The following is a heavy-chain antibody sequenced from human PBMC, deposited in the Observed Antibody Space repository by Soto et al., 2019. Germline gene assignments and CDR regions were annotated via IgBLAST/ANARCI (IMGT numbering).Heavy chain of an antibody. V-gene: IGHV3-48*01. D-gene: IGHD2-2*01. CDR1: GFTFSSYS. CDR2: ISSSSSTI. Sequence: EVQLVESGGGLVQPGGSLRLSCAASGFTFSSYSMNWVRQAPGKGLEWVSYISSSSSTIYYADSVKGRFTISRDNAKNSLYLQMNSLRAEDTAVYYCARVIVVPAATYWYFDLWGRGTMVTVSS. CDR3: ARVIVVPAATYWYFDL. J-gene: IGHJ2*01.